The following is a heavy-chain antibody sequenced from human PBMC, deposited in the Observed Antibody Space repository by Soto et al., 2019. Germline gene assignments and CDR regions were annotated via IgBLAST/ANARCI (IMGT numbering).Heavy chain of an antibody. Sequence: PGGSLSLSCAASGFTFTNYAMSWVRQAPGKGLEWITSVRGGGDLTYYADSVKGRFTISRDNSQNTISLQMHGLRAEDSAVYYCARDLRGAFDYWGQGTVVTVSS. CDR1: GFTFTNYA. CDR2: VRGGGDLT. J-gene: IGHJ4*02. CDR3: ARDLRGAFDY. D-gene: IGHD1-26*01. V-gene: IGHV3-23*01.